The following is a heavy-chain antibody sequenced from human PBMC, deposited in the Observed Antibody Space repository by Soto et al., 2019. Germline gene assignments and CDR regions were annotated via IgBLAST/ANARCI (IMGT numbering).Heavy chain of an antibody. Sequence: SQTLSLTCAISGDSVSSNSAAWNWIRQSPSRGLEGLGRTYYRSKWYNDYAVSVKSRITINPYTSKNQFSLQLNSVTPEDTAVYYCARDRRGSSGWYFYYGMDVWGQGTTVTVSS. V-gene: IGHV6-1*01. CDR3: ARDRRGSSGWYFYYGMDV. J-gene: IGHJ6*02. D-gene: IGHD6-19*01. CDR2: TYYRSKWYN. CDR1: GDSVSSNSAA.